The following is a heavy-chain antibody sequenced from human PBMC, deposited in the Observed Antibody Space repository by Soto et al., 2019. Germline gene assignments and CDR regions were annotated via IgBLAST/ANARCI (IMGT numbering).Heavy chain of an antibody. CDR1: DFTLSSFC. CDR3: AKDVNYDVLAGYYYY. CDR2: IRGRGATT. V-gene: IGHV3-23*01. D-gene: IGHD3-9*01. J-gene: IGHJ4*02. Sequence: GGSLIVSCAASDFTLSSFCMTWVRQPPGKGLEWVSTIRGRGATTYYADSVKGRFTISRDDSKNTLYLQMNSLRVDDTAVYFCAKDVNYDVLAGYYYYWGQGT.